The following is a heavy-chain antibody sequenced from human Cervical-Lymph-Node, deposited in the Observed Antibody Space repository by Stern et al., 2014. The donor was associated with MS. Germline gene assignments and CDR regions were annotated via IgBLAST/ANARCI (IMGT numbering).Heavy chain of an antibody. D-gene: IGHD6-19*01. Sequence: VQLVQSGAEVKKPGSSVKVSCKASGGTFSSYAISWVRQAPGQGLEWMGGIIPIFGTANYAQKFQGSVTVNGDESTSTAYMELSSLRSEDTAVYYCARGYSSGWYFDYWGQGTLVTVSA. CDR2: IIPIFGTA. CDR1: GGTFSSYA. V-gene: IGHV1-69*01. CDR3: ARGYSSGWYFDY. J-gene: IGHJ4*02.